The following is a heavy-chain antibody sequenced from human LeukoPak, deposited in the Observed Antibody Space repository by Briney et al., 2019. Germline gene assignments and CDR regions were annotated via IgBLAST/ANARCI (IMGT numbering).Heavy chain of an antibody. CDR3: ARDNIIWATITNRFEP. Sequence: ASAKVSCKASGGTFSSYAISWVRQAPGQGLEWMGGIIPIFGTANYAQKFQGRVTITADESTSTAYMKLSSLRSEDTAVYYCARDNIIWATITNRFEPWGQGTLVTVSS. CDR1: GGTFSSYA. CDR2: IIPIFGTA. J-gene: IGHJ5*02. V-gene: IGHV1-69*01. D-gene: IGHD5-12*01.